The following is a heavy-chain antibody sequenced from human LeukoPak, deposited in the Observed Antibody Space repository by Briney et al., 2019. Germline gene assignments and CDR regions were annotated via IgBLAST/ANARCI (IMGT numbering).Heavy chain of an antibody. CDR2: IKSKTDGGTT. V-gene: IGHV3-15*07. CDR1: GFTFSSYS. CDR3: TTSHRGV. Sequence: GGSLRLSCAAPGFTFSSYSMNWVRQAPGKGLEWVGRIKSKTDGGTTDHAEPVKGRFTISRDDSRNMLYLQMNSLKTEDTAVYYCTTSHRGVWGQGTMVTVSS. J-gene: IGHJ3*01.